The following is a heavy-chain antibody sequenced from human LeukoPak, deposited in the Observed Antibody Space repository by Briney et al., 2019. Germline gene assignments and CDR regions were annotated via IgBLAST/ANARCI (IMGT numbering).Heavy chain of an antibody. Sequence: SETLSLTCSVSGTSMTNTPSYWGWVRHSPGKGLEWIATMYYSWSTYYNPSLSTRVTASVDKSNNQFSLRLSSVTAADTAVYYCARVGPFMFWSGYYNSRGYYFDYWGQGTLVTFSS. J-gene: IGHJ4*02. V-gene: IGHV4-39*07. CDR2: MYYSWST. CDR1: GTSMTNTPSY. D-gene: IGHD3-3*01. CDR3: ARVGPFMFWSGYYNSRGYYFDY.